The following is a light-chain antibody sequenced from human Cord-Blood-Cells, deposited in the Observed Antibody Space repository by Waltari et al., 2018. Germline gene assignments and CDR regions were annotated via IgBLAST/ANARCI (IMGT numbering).Light chain of an antibody. J-gene: IGLJ3*02. CDR3: LLDYGGAQLV. CDR1: PGAVTHSYY. CDR2: STS. V-gene: IGLV7-43*01. Sequence: QTVVTQEHSLTVSPGGPVTLTCASSPGAVTHSYYPNWFQQKPGQGPWALIYSTSHQHSWSPARFSGARLGCKAALTLSGVQPEDEAEYYCLLDYGGAQLVFGGGTKLTVL.